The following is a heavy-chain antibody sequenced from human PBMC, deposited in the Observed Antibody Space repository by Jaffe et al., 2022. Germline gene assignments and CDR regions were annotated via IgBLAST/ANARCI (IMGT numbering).Heavy chain of an antibody. J-gene: IGHJ1*01. D-gene: IGHD4-17*01. Sequence: QVQLVQSGAEVKKPGASVKVSCKASGYTFTSYAMHWVRQAPGQRLEWMGWINAGNGNTKYSQKFQGRVTITRDTSASTAYMELSSLRSEDTAVYYCASPPEEVTTFEGAGYFQHWGQGTLVTVSS. CDR1: GYTFTSYA. CDR2: INAGNGNT. V-gene: IGHV1-3*01. CDR3: ASPPEEVTTFEGAGYFQH.